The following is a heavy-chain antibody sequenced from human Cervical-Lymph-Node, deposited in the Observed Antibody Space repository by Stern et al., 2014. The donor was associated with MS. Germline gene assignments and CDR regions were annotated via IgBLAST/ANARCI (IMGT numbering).Heavy chain of an antibody. CDR1: GATFSTYA. D-gene: IGHD4-23*01. V-gene: IGHV1-69*01. Sequence: QLVQSGAEVRKPGSSVKISCKASGATFSTYAISWLRQAPGQGPEWMGAIVPIFGRTNYIQTLRGRHTIAADESASPAYMELRSLRSDDTAVYFCAREHHGGNFESWGQGTLVTVSS. CDR3: AREHHGGNFES. CDR2: IVPIFGRT. J-gene: IGHJ4*02.